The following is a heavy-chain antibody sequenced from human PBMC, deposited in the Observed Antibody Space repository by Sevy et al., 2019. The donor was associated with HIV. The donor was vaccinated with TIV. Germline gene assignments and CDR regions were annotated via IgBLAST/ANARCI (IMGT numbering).Heavy chain of an antibody. CDR2: ISSSSYI. Sequence: GGSLRLSCAASGFTFSSYSMNWVRQAPGKGLEWVSSISSSSYIYYADSVKGRFTISRDNAKNSLYLQMNSLRAEDTAVYYCARGHDYSPLYYFDYWGQGTLVTVSS. CDR1: GFTFSSYS. V-gene: IGHV3-21*01. CDR3: ARGHDYSPLYYFDY. J-gene: IGHJ4*02. D-gene: IGHD4-4*01.